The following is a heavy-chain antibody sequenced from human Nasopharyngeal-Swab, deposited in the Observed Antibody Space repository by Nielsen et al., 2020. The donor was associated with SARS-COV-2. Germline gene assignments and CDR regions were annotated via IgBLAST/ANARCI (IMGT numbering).Heavy chain of an antibody. CDR3: AHRAGGLDKYFQH. J-gene: IGHJ1*01. CDR1: AFSLSSPGPG. CDR2: VYWDDDK. V-gene: IGHV2-5*02. Sequence: SGPTLLTPTLISPLTCSFSAFSLSSPGPGLDWLRRPRRNTVEGLESVYWDDDKRYSPSLKSRLTITKDTSKNQVVLTMTNMDPVDTATYYCAHRAGGLDKYFQHWGQGTLVTVSS. D-gene: IGHD3/OR15-3a*01.